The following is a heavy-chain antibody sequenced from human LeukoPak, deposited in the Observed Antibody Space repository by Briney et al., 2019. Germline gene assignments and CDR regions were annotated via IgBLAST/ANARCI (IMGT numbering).Heavy chain of an antibody. J-gene: IGHJ4*02. D-gene: IGHD3-10*01. V-gene: IGHV1-3*01. Sequence: GASVKVSCKASGYTFTSYAMHWVRQAPGQRLEWMGWINAGNGNTKYSQKFQGRVTITRDTSASTVYMELSSLRSEDTAVYYCARSSLGFGDLPLDYWGQGTLVTVSS. CDR2: INAGNGNT. CDR1: GYTFTSYA. CDR3: ARSSLGFGDLPLDY.